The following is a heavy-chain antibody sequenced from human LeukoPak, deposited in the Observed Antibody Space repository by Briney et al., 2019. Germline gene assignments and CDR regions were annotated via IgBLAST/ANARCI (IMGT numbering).Heavy chain of an antibody. CDR3: ARAGGRSWFDP. V-gene: IGHV1-2*02. CDR2: INPNTGGT. CDR1: GYTFTGYF. Sequence: GASVNVSCKASGYTFTGYFVHWVRQAPGQGLQWMGWINPNTGGTNYAQKFQGRVTMTTDTSMSTAYMELSRLTSDDTAVYYCARAGGRSWFDPWGQGTLVTVSS. J-gene: IGHJ5*02.